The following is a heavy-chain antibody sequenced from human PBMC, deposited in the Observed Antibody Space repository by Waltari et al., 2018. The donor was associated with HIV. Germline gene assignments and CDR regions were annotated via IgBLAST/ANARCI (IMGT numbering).Heavy chain of an antibody. D-gene: IGHD6-19*01. CDR1: GYILTELS. CDR2: FDPADGKT. J-gene: IGHJ6*02. V-gene: IGHV1-24*01. Sequence: QVQLVQSGAEVKRPGASVKVSCKVSGYILTELSIHWVRQAPGKGLEWVGSFDPADGKTTYAQKFQGRVTMTEDTSTDTASMEVSSLRSEDTAVYYCATARQWLVDSGMVVWGQGATATVSS. CDR3: ATARQWLVDSGMVV.